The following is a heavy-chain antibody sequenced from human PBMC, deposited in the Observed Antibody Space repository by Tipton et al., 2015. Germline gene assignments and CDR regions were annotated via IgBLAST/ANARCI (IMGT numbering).Heavy chain of an antibody. CDR1: GVSISSTGYY. CDR3: ARCPGYYYDSSGYNYYYYGMDV. V-gene: IGHV4-39*07. CDR2: IYYSGDT. J-gene: IGHJ6*02. D-gene: IGHD3-22*01. Sequence: TLSLTCTVSGVSISSTGYYWGWIRQPPGKGLEWIGSIYYSGDTYYNPSLKSRVTISEDTSKNQFSLKLSSVTAADTAVYYCARCPGYYYDSSGYNYYYYGMDVWGQGTTVTVSS.